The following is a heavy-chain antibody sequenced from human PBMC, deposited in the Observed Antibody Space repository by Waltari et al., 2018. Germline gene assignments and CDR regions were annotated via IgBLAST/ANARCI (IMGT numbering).Heavy chain of an antibody. V-gene: IGHV3-30*02. CDR3: AKRRGTMVRGVIGFDY. D-gene: IGHD3-10*01. J-gene: IGHJ4*02. CDR2: IRYDGSNK. CDR1: GFTFSNYG. Sequence: QVQLVESGGGVVQPGGSLRLSCAASGFTFSNYGMHWVRQAPGKGLEWVDFIRYDGSNKYYADSVKGRFTISRDNSKNTLYLQMNSLRPEDTAVYYCAKRRGTMVRGVIGFDYWGQGTLVTVSS.